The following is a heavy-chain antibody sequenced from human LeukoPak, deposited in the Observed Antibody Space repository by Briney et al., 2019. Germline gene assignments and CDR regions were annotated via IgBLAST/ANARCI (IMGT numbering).Heavy chain of an antibody. Sequence: GSLRLSCAASGFTYSNSWMSWVRQVPGKGLEWVATIKDDGSDKYYVDSVKGRFTISRDNAENSLYLQMNSLRVEDTAVYYCANLGYTDWGQGTLVTVSS. CDR2: IKDDGSDK. D-gene: IGHD5-18*01. CDR3: ANLGYTD. CDR1: GFTYSNSW. J-gene: IGHJ4*02. V-gene: IGHV3-7*01.